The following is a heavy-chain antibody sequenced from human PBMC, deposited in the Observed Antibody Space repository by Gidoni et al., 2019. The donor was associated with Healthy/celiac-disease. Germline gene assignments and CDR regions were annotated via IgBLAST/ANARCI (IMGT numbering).Heavy chain of an antibody. CDR1: GFTFSSSA. Sequence: QVQLVESGGGVVQPGRSLRLSCAASGFTFSSSAMHWVRQAPGKGLEWVAVISYDGSNKYYADSVKGRFTISRDNSKNTLYLQMNSLRAEDTAVYYCARDSGYSSGWYGNWFDPWGQGTLVTVSS. V-gene: IGHV3-30-3*01. D-gene: IGHD6-19*01. CDR2: ISYDGSNK. CDR3: ARDSGYSSGWYGNWFDP. J-gene: IGHJ5*02.